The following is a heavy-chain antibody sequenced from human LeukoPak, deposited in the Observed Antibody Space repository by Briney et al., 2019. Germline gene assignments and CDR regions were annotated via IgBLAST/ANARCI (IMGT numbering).Heavy chain of an antibody. V-gene: IGHV1-18*01. J-gene: IGHJ6*02. CDR2: ISAYNGNT. CDR1: GYTFTSYG. D-gene: IGHD6-13*01. Sequence: ASVKVSYKASGYTFTSYGISWVRQAPGQGLEWMGWISAYNGNTNYAQKLQGRVTMTTDTSTSTAYMELRSLRSDDTAVYYCARSIAAAYYYYGMDVWGQGTTVTVSS. CDR3: ARSIAAAYYYYGMDV.